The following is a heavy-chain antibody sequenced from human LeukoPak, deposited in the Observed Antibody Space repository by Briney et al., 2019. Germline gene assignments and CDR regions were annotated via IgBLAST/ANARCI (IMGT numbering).Heavy chain of an antibody. V-gene: IGHV3-53*01. D-gene: IGHD1-14*01. J-gene: IGHJ6*02. CDR1: GFTVSSNY. CDR2: IYSGGST. Sequence: GGSLRLSCAASGFTVSSNYMSWVRQAPGKGLEWVSVIYSGGSTYYADSVKGRFTISRDNSKNTLYLQMNSLRAEDTAVYYCAREKPGVYYYYGTDVWGQGTTVTVSS. CDR3: AREKPGVYYYYGTDV.